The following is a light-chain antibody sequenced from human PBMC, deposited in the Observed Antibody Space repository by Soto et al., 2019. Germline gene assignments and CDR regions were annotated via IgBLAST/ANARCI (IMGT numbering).Light chain of an antibody. Sequence: QSALTQPASVSGSPGQSITISCTGTISDIGGYNFISWYQHHPGKAPKLVIYDVNNRPSGISYRFSGPKSGNTASLTISGLQAEDEADYYCASYTRTTTLVFGGGTQLTVL. V-gene: IGLV2-14*01. J-gene: IGLJ2*01. CDR3: ASYTRTTTLV. CDR2: DVN. CDR1: ISDIGGYNF.